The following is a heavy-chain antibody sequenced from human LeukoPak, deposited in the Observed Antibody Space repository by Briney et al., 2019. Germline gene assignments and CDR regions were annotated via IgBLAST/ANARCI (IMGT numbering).Heavy chain of an antibody. CDR3: AREMATIVNQFDY. CDR1: GYTFTSYG. V-gene: IGHV1-18*01. D-gene: IGHD5-24*01. Sequence: GASVKVSCKASGYTFTSYGISWVRQAPGQGLEWMGWISPYNGNTNYAQKLQGRVTMTTDTSTTTTYMELRSLRSDDTAVYYCAREMATIVNQFDYWGQGTLVTVSS. J-gene: IGHJ4*02. CDR2: ISPYNGNT.